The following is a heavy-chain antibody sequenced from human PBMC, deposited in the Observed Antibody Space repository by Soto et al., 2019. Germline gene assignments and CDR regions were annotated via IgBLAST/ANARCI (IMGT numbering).Heavy chain of an antibody. V-gene: IGHV1-69*13. J-gene: IGHJ6*02. D-gene: IGHD2-2*01. CDR1: GGTISRHG. Sequence: SVKVSCKASGGTISRHGISWVRQAPGQGLEWMGGIVPIFGTPEYAQRFLGRVTITADESTSTSYLELSSLGSQDTAIYYCARSTPPLSSSVLKTTYYYYYGLDVWGQGTTVTVS. CDR3: ARSTPPLSSSVLKTTYYYYYGLDV. CDR2: IVPIFGTP.